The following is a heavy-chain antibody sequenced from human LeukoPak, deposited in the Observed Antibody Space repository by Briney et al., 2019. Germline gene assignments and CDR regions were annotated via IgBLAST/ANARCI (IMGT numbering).Heavy chain of an antibody. Sequence: GGSLRGSCAASGFTVSSNYMSWVRQAPGKGLEWVSVIYSGGSTYYADSVKGRFTISRDNSKNTLYLQMNSLRAEDTAVYYCARVRSSSWQVYYGMDVWGQGTTVTVSS. CDR1: GFTVSSNY. J-gene: IGHJ6*02. V-gene: IGHV3-53*01. CDR2: IYSGGST. CDR3: ARVRSSSWQVYYGMDV. D-gene: IGHD6-13*01.